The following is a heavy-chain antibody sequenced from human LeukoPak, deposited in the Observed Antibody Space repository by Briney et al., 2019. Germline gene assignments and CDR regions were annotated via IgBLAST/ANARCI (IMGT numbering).Heavy chain of an antibody. V-gene: IGHV4-34*01. D-gene: IGHD6-13*01. CDR3: AKAPPHSSSWYYGQTFDS. CDR1: GGSFSGYY. J-gene: IGHJ4*02. Sequence: SETLSLTCAVYGGSFSGYYWSWIRQPPGKGLEWIGEINHSGSTNYNPSLRSRVTISVDTSKNQFSLKLSSVTAADTAVYYCAKAPPHSSSWYYGQTFDSWGQGTLVTVSS. CDR2: INHSGST.